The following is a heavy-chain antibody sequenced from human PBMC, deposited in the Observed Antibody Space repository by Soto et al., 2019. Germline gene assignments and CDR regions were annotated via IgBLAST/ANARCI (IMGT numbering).Heavy chain of an antibody. V-gene: IGHV3-7*03. J-gene: IGHJ4*02. CDR2: IKYDGSEK. D-gene: IGHD3-22*01. CDR1: GFTFSSYW. CDR3: ASSPHKDSRPDY. Sequence: GGSLRLSCAASGFTFSSYWMSWVRQAPGRGLEWMANIKYDGSEKYYVDSVKGRLTISRDNAKNSLYLQMNSLRAEDTAVYYCASSPHKDSRPDYWGQGILVTVSS.